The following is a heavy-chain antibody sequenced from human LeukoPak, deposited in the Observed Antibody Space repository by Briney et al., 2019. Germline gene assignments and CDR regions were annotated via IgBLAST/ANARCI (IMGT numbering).Heavy chain of an antibody. J-gene: IGHJ4*02. D-gene: IGHD3-22*01. CDR3: ARERTPPYYYDYYFDY. V-gene: IGHV4-61*02. CDR2: IYTSGST. CDR1: GGSISSGSYY. Sequence: SETLSLTCTVSGGSISSGSYYWSWIRQPAGKGLEWIGRIYTSGSTNYNPSLKSRVTISVDTSKNQFSLKLSSVTAADTAVYYCARERTPPYYYDYYFDYWGQGTLVTVSS.